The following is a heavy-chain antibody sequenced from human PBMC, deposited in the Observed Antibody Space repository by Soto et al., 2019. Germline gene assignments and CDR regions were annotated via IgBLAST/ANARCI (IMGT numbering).Heavy chain of an antibody. Sequence: GGSLRLSCAASGFTFSDAWMSWVRQAPGKGLEWVGRIKSKTNGGTTDYAGPVKGRFTISRDDSKRTLYVQMNSLKTEDTAIYYCITLIPKGKWELGPCGQGTLLTVSS. J-gene: IGHJ5*02. CDR1: GFTFSDAW. D-gene: IGHD1-26*01. V-gene: IGHV3-15*05. CDR3: ITLIPKGKWELGP. CDR2: IKSKTNGGTT.